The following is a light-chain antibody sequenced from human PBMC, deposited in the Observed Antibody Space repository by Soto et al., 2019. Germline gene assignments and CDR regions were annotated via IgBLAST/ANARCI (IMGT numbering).Light chain of an antibody. Sequence: QSALTQPASVSGSPGQSITISCTGTSSGIRNYKVISWYQQHPGKAPKLMIYEGSERPSGVSNRFSGSKSGDTASLTISGLQPEDEADYYCCSYAGHNTWVLGGGTKVTVL. CDR3: CSYAGHNTWV. CDR1: SSGIRNYKV. CDR2: EGS. V-gene: IGLV2-23*01. J-gene: IGLJ3*02.